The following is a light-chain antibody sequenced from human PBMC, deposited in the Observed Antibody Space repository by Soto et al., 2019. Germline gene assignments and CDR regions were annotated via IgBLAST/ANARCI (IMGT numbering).Light chain of an antibody. CDR3: QQYNNWPPWT. J-gene: IGKJ1*01. V-gene: IGKV3-15*01. CDR1: QSVSSY. CDR2: GAS. Sequence: EVVLTQSPATLYLSQGERATLSCRASQSVSSYLAWYQQKPGQAPRLLIYGASTRATGIPARFSGSGSGTEFTLTISSLQSEDFAVYYCQQYNNWPPWTFGQGTKVDIK.